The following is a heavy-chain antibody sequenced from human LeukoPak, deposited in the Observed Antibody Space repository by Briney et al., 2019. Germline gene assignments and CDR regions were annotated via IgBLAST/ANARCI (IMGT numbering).Heavy chain of an antibody. CDR3: ARGTYGSGSYYRMGVYYFDY. D-gene: IGHD3-10*01. CDR2: INPNSGGT. J-gene: IGHJ4*02. Sequence: ASVKVSCKASGYTFTGYYMHWVRQAPGQGLEWMGWINPNSGGTNYAQKFQGRVTMTRDTSISTAYMELSRLRSDDTAVYYCARGTYGSGSYYRMGVYYFDYWGQGTLVTVSS. CDR1: GYTFTGYY. V-gene: IGHV1-2*02.